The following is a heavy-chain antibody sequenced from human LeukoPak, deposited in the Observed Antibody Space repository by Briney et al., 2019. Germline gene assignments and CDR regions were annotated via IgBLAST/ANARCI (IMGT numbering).Heavy chain of an antibody. CDR3: ARPITMIVPNAFDI. CDR1: GFTFSSYA. D-gene: IGHD3-22*01. V-gene: IGHV3-30*04. Sequence: PGGSLRLSCAASGFTFSSYAMHWVRQAPGKGLEWVAVISYDGSNKYYADSVKGRFTISRDNSKNTPYLQMNSLRAEDTAVYYCARPITMIVPNAFDIWGQGTMVTVSS. J-gene: IGHJ3*02. CDR2: ISYDGSNK.